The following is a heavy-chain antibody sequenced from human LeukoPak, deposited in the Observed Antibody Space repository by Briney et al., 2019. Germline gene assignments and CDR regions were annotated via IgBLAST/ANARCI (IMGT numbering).Heavy chain of an antibody. CDR1: GGSFSGYY. CDR3: ARLALTATGHYYYGMDV. J-gene: IGHJ6*02. V-gene: IGHV4-34*01. Sequence: SETLSLTCAVYGGSFSGYYWSWIRQPPGKGLEWIGEINHSGSTNYNPSLKSRVTISVDTSKNQFSLKLSSVTAADTAVYYCARLALTATGHYYYGMDVWGQGTTVTVSS. D-gene: IGHD1-14*01. CDR2: INHSGST.